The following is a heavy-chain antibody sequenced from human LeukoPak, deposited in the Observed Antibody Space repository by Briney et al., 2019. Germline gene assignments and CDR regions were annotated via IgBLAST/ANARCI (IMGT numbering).Heavy chain of an antibody. CDR3: VKGLVQTTMSYSVDY. D-gene: IGHD1-1*01. CDR1: GFTFNTYS. Sequence: GGSLRLSCAASGFTFNTYSMNWVRQAPGKGLEWVSYISSSSSPIYYADSVKGRFTVSRDNSKNTLYLQMNSLRAEDTAVYYCVKGLVQTTMSYSVDYWGQGALVTVSS. J-gene: IGHJ4*02. CDR2: ISSSSSPI. V-gene: IGHV3-48*01.